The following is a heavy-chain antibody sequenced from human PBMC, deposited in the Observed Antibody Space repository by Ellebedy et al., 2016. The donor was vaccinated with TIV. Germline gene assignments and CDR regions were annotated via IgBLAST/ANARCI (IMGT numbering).Heavy chain of an antibody. D-gene: IGHD3-22*01. CDR3: ARHRWYYDSSGRLGRYYYYGMDV. CDR2: IYPGDSDT. J-gene: IGHJ6*02. CDR1: GYSFTSYW. Sequence: GGSLRLXCKGSGYSFTSYWIGWVRQMPGKGLEWMGIIYPGDSDTRYSPSFQGQVTISADKSISTAYLQWSSLKASDTAMYYCARHRWYYDSSGRLGRYYYYGMDVWGQGTTVTVSS. V-gene: IGHV5-51*01.